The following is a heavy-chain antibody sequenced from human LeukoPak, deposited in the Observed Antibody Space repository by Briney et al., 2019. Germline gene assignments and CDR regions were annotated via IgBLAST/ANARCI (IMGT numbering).Heavy chain of an antibody. CDR2: MNPSSGNT. D-gene: IGHD1-1*01. CDR3: ARGKLERRGIYGMDV. Sequence: ASVKVSCKASGYTFTSYDINWVRQATGQGLEWMGWMNPSSGNTGYAQEFQGRVTMTRNTSISTAYMELSSLRSEDTAVYYCARGKLERRGIYGMDVWGQGTTVTVSS. CDR1: GYTFTSYD. V-gene: IGHV1-8*01. J-gene: IGHJ6*02.